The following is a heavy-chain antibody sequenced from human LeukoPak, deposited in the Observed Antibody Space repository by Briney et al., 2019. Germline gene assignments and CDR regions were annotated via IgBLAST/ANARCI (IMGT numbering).Heavy chain of an antibody. J-gene: IGHJ6*03. CDR1: GFTISSYS. V-gene: IGHV3-48*04. Sequence: GGSLRLSCAASGFTISSYSMNWVRQAPGKGLEWVSYISSSGNTIYYADSVRGRFTISRDNAKNSLYLQMNSLRAEDSAVYYCARALWGYNLIDYYYYYMDVWGKGTTVTVSS. CDR3: ARALWGYNLIDYYYYYMDV. D-gene: IGHD5-24*01. CDR2: ISSSGNTI.